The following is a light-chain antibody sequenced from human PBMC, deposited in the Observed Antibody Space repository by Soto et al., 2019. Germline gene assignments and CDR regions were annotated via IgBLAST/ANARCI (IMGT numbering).Light chain of an antibody. CDR3: QQRSNWPRT. CDR2: DAS. Sequence: EIVLTQNTATLSLSPGEIATLSCRASQSVSSYLAWYQQKPGQAPRLLIYDASNRATGIPARFSGSGSGTDFTLTISSLEPEDFAVYYCQQRSNWPRTFGQRTKVDI. J-gene: IGKJ1*01. CDR1: QSVSSY. V-gene: IGKV3-11*01.